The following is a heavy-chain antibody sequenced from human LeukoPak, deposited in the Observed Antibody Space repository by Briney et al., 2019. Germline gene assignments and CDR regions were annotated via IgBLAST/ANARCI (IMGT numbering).Heavy chain of an antibody. D-gene: IGHD3-22*01. CDR3: ARATEDSSGYYPPYYFDY. J-gene: IGHJ4*02. V-gene: IGHV3-49*03. CDR1: GFTFGDYA. Sequence: GGPLRLSCTASGFTFGDYAMSWFRQAPGKGLEWVGFIRSKAYGGTTEYAASVKGRFTISRDDSKSIAYLQMNSLKTEDTAVYYCARATEDSSGYYPPYYFDYWGQGTLVTVSS. CDR2: IRSKAYGGTT.